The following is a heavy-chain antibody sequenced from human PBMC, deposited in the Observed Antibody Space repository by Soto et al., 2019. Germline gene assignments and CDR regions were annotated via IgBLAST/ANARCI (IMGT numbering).Heavy chain of an antibody. CDR3: ARGVDGGWCGVDSDY. CDR2: INPNSGGT. CDR1: GYTFTGYY. J-gene: IGHJ4*02. V-gene: IGHV1-2*02. D-gene: IGHD6-19*01. Sequence: ASVKVSCKASGYTFTGYYMHWVRQAPGQGLEWMGWINPNSGGTNYAQKFKGRVTMTRDTSISTAYMELSRLRSDDTAVYYCARGVDGGWCGVDSDYWGQGTLVPVSS.